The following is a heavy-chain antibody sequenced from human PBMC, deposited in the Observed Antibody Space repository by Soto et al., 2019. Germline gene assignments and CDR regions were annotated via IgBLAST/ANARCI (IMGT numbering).Heavy chain of an antibody. CDR3: ARGFGHSHFDY. Sequence: SETLSLTCTVSGGSISSRDSYWGWIRQPPGKGLEWIGSFHYSGSTYYNPSLKSRVTISVDTSKNQLSLRVTSVTAADTAVYYCARGFGHSHFDYWGQGTLVTVS. CDR2: FHYSGST. V-gene: IGHV4-39*01. CDR1: GGSISSRDSY. D-gene: IGHD3-16*01. J-gene: IGHJ4*02.